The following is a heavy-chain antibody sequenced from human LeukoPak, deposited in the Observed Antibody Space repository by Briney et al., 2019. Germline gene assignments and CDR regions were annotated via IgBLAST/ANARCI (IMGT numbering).Heavy chain of an antibody. CDR3: ARDLTELGIDCYYYYMDV. CDR1: GFTFSDYY. CDR2: ISSSGSTI. Sequence: GGSLRLSCAASGFTFSDYYMSWIRQAPGKGLEWVSYISSSGSTIYYADSVKGRFTISRDNAKNSLYLQMNSLRAEDTAVYYCARDLTELGIDCYYYYMDVWGKGTTVTVSS. D-gene: IGHD7-27*01. V-gene: IGHV3-11*01. J-gene: IGHJ6*03.